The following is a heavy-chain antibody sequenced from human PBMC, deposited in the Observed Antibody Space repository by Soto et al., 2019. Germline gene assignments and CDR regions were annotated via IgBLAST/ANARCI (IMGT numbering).Heavy chain of an antibody. CDR2: INPSGGST. CDR1: GRTFSSYA. V-gene: IGHV1-46*01. D-gene: IGHD3-10*01. J-gene: IGHJ6*02. CDR3: ASEYYGSGNHYYYYGMDV. Sequence: ASVKVSCKASGRTFSSYAISWVRQAPGQGLEWMGIINPSGGSTSYAQKFQGRVTMTRDTSTRTVYMELSSLRSEDTAVYYCASEYYGSGNHYYYYGMDVWGQGTTVTVSS.